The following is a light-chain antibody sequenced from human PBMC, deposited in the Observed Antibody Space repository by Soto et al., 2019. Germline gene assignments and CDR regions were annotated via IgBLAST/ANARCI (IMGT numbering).Light chain of an antibody. CDR1: QSVSSN. J-gene: IGKJ4*01. CDR3: QQYNNWHLLT. V-gene: IGKV3-15*01. CDR2: GAS. Sequence: EIVMTQSPATLSVSPGERATLSCRASQSVSSNLAWYQQKPGQAPRLLIYGASTRATGIPARFSGSGSGTEFTLTISSLQSEDFAVYYCQQYNNWHLLTFGGGTKVEIK.